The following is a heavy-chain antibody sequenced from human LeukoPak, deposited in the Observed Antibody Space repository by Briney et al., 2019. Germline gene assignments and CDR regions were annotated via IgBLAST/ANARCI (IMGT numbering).Heavy chain of an antibody. CDR1: GGSISSGSYY. D-gene: IGHD3-22*01. CDR3: ARVTTGGYYNY. CDR2: IYTSGST. V-gene: IGHV4-61*02. J-gene: IGHJ4*02. Sequence: SQTLSLTCTVSGGSISSGSYYWRWIRQPAGKGLEWIGRIYTSGSTNYNPSLKSRVTISLDTSENHFSLKLSSVTAADTAVYYCARVTTGGYYNYWGQGTLVTVSS.